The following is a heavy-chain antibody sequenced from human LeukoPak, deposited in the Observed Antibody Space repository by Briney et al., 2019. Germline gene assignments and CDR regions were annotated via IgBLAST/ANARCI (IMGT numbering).Heavy chain of an antibody. Sequence: ASVKVSCKASGYTFTGYYMHWVRQAPGQGLEWMGWINPNGGGTNYAQKFQGRVTMTRDTSISTAYMELSRLRSDDTAVYYCARARVRAARPEDYWGQGTLVTVSS. CDR1: GYTFTGYY. CDR2: INPNGGGT. CDR3: ARARVRAARPEDY. D-gene: IGHD6-6*01. J-gene: IGHJ4*02. V-gene: IGHV1-2*02.